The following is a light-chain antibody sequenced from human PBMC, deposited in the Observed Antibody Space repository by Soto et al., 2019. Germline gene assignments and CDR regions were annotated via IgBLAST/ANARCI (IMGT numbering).Light chain of an antibody. CDR2: DAS. CDR3: QQYNNWPIT. V-gene: IGKV3D-15*01. J-gene: IGKJ5*01. Sequence: DIVLTQSPGTLSLSPGERATLSCRASQSVSSYLAWYQQKPGQAPRLLIYDASNRATGIPARFSGSGSGTEFTLNISSLQTEDFAVYYCQQYNNWPITFGPGTRL. CDR1: QSVSSY.